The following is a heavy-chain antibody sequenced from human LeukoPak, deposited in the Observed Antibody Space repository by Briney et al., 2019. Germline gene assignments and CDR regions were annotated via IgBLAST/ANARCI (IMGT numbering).Heavy chain of an antibody. D-gene: IGHD3-10*01. V-gene: IGHV1-2*02. CDR2: INPNSGGT. CDR1: GYTFTGYY. J-gene: IGHJ6*03. CDR3: ARGLEGRGVITYMDV. Sequence: ASVKSSCKASGYTFTGYYMHWVRQAPGQGLEWMGWINPNSGGTNYAQKFQGRVTMTRDTSISTAYMELRSLRSDDTAVYYCARGLEGRGVITYMDVWGKGTTVTVSS.